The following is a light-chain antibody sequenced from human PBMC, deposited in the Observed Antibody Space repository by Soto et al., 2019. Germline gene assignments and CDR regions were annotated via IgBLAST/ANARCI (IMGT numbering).Light chain of an antibody. CDR1: QSINSW. V-gene: IGKV1-5*03. CDR3: QQYTSYPRT. J-gene: IGKJ1*01. Sequence: DIQMTQSPSTLSASVGDRVTITFRASQSINSWLAWYQQKPGKAPKLLVYKASTLESGVPSRFSGSGSETEFTLTICGLQPDDFATYYCQQYTSYPRTFGQGTKVEIK. CDR2: KAS.